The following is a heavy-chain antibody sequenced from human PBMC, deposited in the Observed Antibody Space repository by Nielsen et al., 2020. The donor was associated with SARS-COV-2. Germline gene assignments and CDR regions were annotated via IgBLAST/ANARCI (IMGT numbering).Heavy chain of an antibody. D-gene: IGHD3-16*02. CDR2: IKSKTDDETT. CDR1: GFTFDDYA. CDR3: TTAPYIWGTYRLNY. Sequence: GESLKISCAASGFTFDDYAMHWVRQAPGKGLEWVGRIKSKTDDETTDYAAPVKGRFTISRDDSENTLYLQMNSLKTEDTAVYYCTTAPYIWGTYRLNYWGQGTLVTVSS. V-gene: IGHV3-15*01. J-gene: IGHJ4*02.